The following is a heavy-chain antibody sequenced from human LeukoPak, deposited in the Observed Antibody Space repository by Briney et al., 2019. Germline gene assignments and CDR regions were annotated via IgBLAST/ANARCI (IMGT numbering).Heavy chain of an antibody. CDR3: ATVVGASPDYFDY. CDR1: GFTFSSYN. CDR2: ISGSGGST. V-gene: IGHV3-23*01. D-gene: IGHD3-10*01. Sequence: PGGSLRLSCASSGFTFSSYNMNWVRQAPGKGLEWVSAISGSGGSTYYADSVKGRFTISRDNTKNTLYLEMNSLRAEDTAVYYCATVVGASPDYFDYWGQGTLVTVSP. J-gene: IGHJ4*02.